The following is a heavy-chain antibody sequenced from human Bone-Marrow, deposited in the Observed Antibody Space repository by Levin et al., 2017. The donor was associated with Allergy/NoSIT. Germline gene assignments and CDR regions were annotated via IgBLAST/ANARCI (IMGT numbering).Heavy chain of an antibody. D-gene: IGHD5-24*01. Sequence: GGSLRLSCAASGFTFSSYAMSWVRQAPGKGLEWVSAISGSGGSTYYADSVKGRFTISRDNSKNTLYLQMNSLRAEDTAVYYCAKDDFSRWLQLLNFDYWGQGTLVTVSS. J-gene: IGHJ4*02. CDR2: ISGSGGST. CDR3: AKDDFSRWLQLLNFDY. V-gene: IGHV3-23*01. CDR1: GFTFSSYA.